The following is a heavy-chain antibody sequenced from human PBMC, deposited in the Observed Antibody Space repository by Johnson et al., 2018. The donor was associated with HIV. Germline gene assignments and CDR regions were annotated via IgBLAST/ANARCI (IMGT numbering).Heavy chain of an antibody. CDR1: GFTLSTYG. D-gene: IGHD6-13*01. V-gene: IGHV3-30*18. CDR2: MSYDGSNK. CDR3: AKDGAAAGTVGADAFDI. Sequence: VQLVESGGGVVQPGRSLRLSCVASGFTLSTYGMHWVRQAPGKGLEWVAVMSYDGSNKYYADSVKGRFTISRDSSKNTLYLQMNSLRPEDTAVYYCAKDGAAAGTVGADAFDIWGQGTMVTVSS. J-gene: IGHJ3*02.